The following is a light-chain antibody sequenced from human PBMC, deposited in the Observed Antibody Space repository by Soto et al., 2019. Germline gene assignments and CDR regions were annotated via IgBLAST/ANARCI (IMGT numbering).Light chain of an antibody. CDR2: AAS. Sequence: DIQMTQSPSSVSASVGDRVTITCRASQGISSWLARYQQKPGKAPKLLIYAASSLQSGVPSRFSGSGAGPEFTLHISSLQPEDFATDYCQQAKSFPLTVGGGTKVEIK. V-gene: IGKV1D-12*01. J-gene: IGKJ4*01. CDR3: QQAKSFPLT. CDR1: QGISSW.